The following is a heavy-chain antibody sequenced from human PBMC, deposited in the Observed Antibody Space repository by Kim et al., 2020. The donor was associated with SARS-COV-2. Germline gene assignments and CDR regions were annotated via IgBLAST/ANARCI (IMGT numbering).Heavy chain of an antibody. D-gene: IGHD3-10*01. V-gene: IGHV3-7*01. J-gene: IGHJ3*02. Sequence: VDSVKGRFTISRDNARNSLHLQMNSLRAGDTAVYYCAKEYGSGSYSGFDIWGQGTMVTVSS. CDR3: AKEYGSGSYSGFDI.